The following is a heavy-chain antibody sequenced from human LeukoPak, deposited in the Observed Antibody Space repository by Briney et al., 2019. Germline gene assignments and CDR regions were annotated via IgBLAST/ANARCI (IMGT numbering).Heavy chain of an antibody. CDR1: GFTFSTYT. CDR2: ISSSSTYI. V-gene: IGHV3-21*01. CDR3: ASPVTPLPY. Sequence: KAGGSLRLSCAASGFTFSTYTMNWIRQAPGKGLEWVSSISSSSTYIYYADSVKGRFTISRDNAKTSLYLQMDSLRAEDTAVYYCASPVTPLPYWGQGTLVTVSS. J-gene: IGHJ4*02. D-gene: IGHD4-17*01.